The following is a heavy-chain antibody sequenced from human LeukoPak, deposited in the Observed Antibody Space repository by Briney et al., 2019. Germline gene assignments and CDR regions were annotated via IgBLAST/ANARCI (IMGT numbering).Heavy chain of an antibody. D-gene: IGHD6-19*01. CDR3: ASGAAVAGASNWFNP. CDR1: GGTLSSYA. J-gene: IGHJ5*02. CDR2: IIPIFGIA. V-gene: IGHV1-69*04. Sequence: SVKVSCKASGGTLSSYAISWVRQAPGQGLEWMGRIIPIFGIANYAQKFQGRVTITADKSTSTAYMELSSLRSEDTAVYYCASGAAVAGASNWFNPWGQGTLVTVSS.